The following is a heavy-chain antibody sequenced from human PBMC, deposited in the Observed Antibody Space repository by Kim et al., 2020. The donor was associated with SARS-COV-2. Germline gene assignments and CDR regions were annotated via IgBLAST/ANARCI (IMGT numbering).Heavy chain of an antibody. Sequence: SETLSLTCAVYGGSFSGYYWSWIRQPPGKGLEWIGEINHSGSTNYNPSLKSRVTISVDTSKNQFSLKLSSVTAADTAVYYCARGLQGWAIVVVPAASKKYAFDIWGQGTMVTVSS. CDR1: GGSFSGYY. CDR2: INHSGST. V-gene: IGHV4-34*01. CDR3: ARGLQGWAIVVVPAASKKYAFDI. J-gene: IGHJ3*02. D-gene: IGHD2-2*01.